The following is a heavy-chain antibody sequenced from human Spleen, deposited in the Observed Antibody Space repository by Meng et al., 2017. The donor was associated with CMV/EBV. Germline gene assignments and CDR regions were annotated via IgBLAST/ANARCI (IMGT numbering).Heavy chain of an antibody. CDR2: IYYSGST. CDR1: GASINNRNSY. Sequence: SETLSLTCSVSGASINNRNSYWGWIRQPPGKGLEWIGSIYYSGSTYYNPSLMSRVTISINTSKNPFPLELSSVTAADTAVFYCAGGGDPDYFDYWGQGTLVTVSS. V-gene: IGHV4-39*06. D-gene: IGHD3-16*01. CDR3: AGGGDPDYFDY. J-gene: IGHJ4*02.